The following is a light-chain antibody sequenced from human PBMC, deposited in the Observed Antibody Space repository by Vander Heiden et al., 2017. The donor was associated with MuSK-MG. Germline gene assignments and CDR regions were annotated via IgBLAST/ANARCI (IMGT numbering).Light chain of an antibody. CDR1: HSLNSA. CDR2: DAS. J-gene: IGKJ5*01. CDR3: QHRESYPIT. Sequence: PSSLSVSVGDRVTITCRASHSLNSALAWYQQRPGKAPRLLIYDASNMARGVPSRFSGSGSGTDFTLTISRLQPEDFAVYYCQHRESYPITFGQGTKVEIK. V-gene: IGKV1-13*02.